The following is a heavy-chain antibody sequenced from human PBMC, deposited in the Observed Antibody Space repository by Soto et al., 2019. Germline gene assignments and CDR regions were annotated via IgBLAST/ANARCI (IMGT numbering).Heavy chain of an antibody. D-gene: IGHD4-17*01. J-gene: IGHJ2*01. CDR3: ARGYGDGYFDL. CDR1: GGSISSSSYY. CDR2: IYYTGST. V-gene: IGHV4-39*01. Sequence: QLQLQESGPGLVKPSETLSLTCTVSGGSISSSSYYWGWIRQPPGKGLEWIGSIYYTGSTYSNPSLKSRVTISVDTSKNQFSLRLSSVTAADTAVYYCARGYGDGYFDLWGRGTLVTVSS.